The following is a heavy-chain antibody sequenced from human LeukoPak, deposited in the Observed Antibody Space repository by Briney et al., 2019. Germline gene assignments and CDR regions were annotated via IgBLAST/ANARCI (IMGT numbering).Heavy chain of an antibody. J-gene: IGHJ6*03. CDR2: INTDGSAI. CDR3: ARDYYGSGSGHFYYMDV. CDR1: GFTFGHYW. Sequence: PGGSLRLSCAASGFTFGHYWMTWVRQAPGKGLEWVANINTDGSAIFYADSVKGRFTISRDSSKNTLSLQMNTLRAEDTAVYYCARDYYGSGSGHFYYMDVWGKGTTVTVSS. D-gene: IGHD3-10*01. V-gene: IGHV3-7*03.